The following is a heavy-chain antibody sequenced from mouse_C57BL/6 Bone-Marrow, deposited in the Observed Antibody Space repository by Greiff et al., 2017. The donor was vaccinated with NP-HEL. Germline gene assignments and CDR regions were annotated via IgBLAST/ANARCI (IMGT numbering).Heavy chain of an antibody. J-gene: IGHJ3*01. V-gene: IGHV1-81*01. Sequence: QVQLKQSGAELARPGASVKLSCKASGYTFTSYGISWVKQRTGQGLEWIGEIYPRSGNTYYNEKFKGKATLTADKSSSTAYMELLSLTSEDSAVYFCASTLPLWFAYWGQGTLVTVSA. CDR3: ASTLPLWFAY. CDR1: GYTFTSYG. CDR2: IYPRSGNT.